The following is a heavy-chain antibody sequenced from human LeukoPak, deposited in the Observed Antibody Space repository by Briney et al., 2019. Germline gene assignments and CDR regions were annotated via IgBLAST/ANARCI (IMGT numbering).Heavy chain of an antibody. D-gene: IGHD6-13*01. CDR2: FDPEDGET. CDR3: ATVSRKSSWPDY. CDR1: GYTLTELS. J-gene: IGHJ4*02. Sequence: ASVKVSCKVSGYTLTELSMHWVRQAPGKGPEWMGGFDPEDGETIYAQKFQGRVTMTEDTSTDTAYMELSSLRSEDTAVYYCATVSRKSSWPDYWGQGTLVTVSS. V-gene: IGHV1-24*01.